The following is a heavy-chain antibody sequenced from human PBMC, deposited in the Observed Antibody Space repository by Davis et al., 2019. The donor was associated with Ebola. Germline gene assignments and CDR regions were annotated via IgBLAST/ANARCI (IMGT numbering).Heavy chain of an antibody. V-gene: IGHV4-34*01. CDR2: INHSGTT. CDR1: GGSFSGYY. J-gene: IGHJ6*02. D-gene: IGHD2-2*01. Sequence: MPSETLSLTCAVYGGSFSGYYWSWIRQPPGKGPEWLGEINHSGTTNYNPSLKSRVTISVDTSKNQFSLKLRSVTAADTAVYYCARIVVVPAAMGPANYYGMDVWGQGTTVTVSS. CDR3: ARIVVVPAAMGPANYYGMDV.